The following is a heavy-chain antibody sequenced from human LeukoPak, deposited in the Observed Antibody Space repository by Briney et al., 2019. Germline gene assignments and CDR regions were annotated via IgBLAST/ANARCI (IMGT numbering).Heavy chain of an antibody. CDR3: ARENYYNPSGVTDY. CDR1: GGSISSYY. V-gene: IGHV4-59*12. J-gene: IGHJ4*02. CDR2: IYYSGST. D-gene: IGHD3-22*01. Sequence: PSETLSLTCTVSGGSISSYYWSWIRQPPGKGLEWIGYIYYSGSTNYNPSLKSRVTISVDTSKNQFSLKLSSVTAADTAVYYCARENYYNPSGVTDYWGQGTLVTVSS.